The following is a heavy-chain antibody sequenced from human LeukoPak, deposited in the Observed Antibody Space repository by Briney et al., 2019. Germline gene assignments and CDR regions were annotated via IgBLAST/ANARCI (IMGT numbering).Heavy chain of an antibody. J-gene: IGHJ5*02. Sequence: ASVKVSCKASGYTFTSYAMNWVRQAPGQGLEWMGWINTNTGNPTYAQGFTGRFVFSLDTSVSTAYLQISSLKAEDTAVYYCAKAYSSSWENWFDRWGEGTLVSVCS. D-gene: IGHD6-13*01. CDR2: INTNTGNP. V-gene: IGHV7-4-1*02. CDR3: AKAYSSSWENWFDR. CDR1: GYTFTSYA.